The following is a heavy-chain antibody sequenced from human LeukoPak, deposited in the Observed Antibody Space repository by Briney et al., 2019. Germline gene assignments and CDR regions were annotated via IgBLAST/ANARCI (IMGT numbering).Heavy chain of an antibody. CDR3: AKGQNFHVDY. Sequence: PGGTLRLSCAASGFTFSSYGMSWVRQAPGKGLEWVAFIVFDGSDEHYADSVKGRFTVSRDNSKNTLYLQMDSLRPDDTSVYFCAKGQNFHVDYWGQGTLVTVSS. D-gene: IGHD1-7*01. CDR1: GFTFSSYG. V-gene: IGHV3-30*02. CDR2: IVFDGSDE. J-gene: IGHJ4*02.